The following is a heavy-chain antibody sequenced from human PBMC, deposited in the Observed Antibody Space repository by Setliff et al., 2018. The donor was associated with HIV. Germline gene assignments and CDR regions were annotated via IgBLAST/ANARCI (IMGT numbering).Heavy chain of an antibody. Sequence: SETLSLTCTVSGGSISSGSYYWNCIRRPAGKGLEWIGRIYTSGSTYYNPSLKSRVTISIDTSKNQFSLKLNSVTAANTAMDYCARDGGSSGWYFVLGYSDYWGPGTLVTVSS. J-gene: IGHJ4*02. CDR2: IYTSGST. V-gene: IGHV4-61*02. CDR1: GGSISSGSYY. CDR3: ARDGGSSGWYFVLGYSDY. D-gene: IGHD6-19*01.